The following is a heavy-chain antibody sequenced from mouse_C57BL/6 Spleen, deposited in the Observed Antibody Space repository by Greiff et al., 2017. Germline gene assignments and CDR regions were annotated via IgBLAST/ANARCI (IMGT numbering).Heavy chain of an antibody. CDR2: IRLKSDNYAK. V-gene: IGHV6-3*01. D-gene: IGHD2-2*01. J-gene: IGHJ2*01. Sequence: EVKVVESGGGLVQPGGSMKLSCVASGFTFSNYWMNWVRQSPEKGLEWVAQIRLKSDNYAKHYAESVTGRFTISSDDSKSRVLLRMNNVRAEDNGIYYCTGGVTTGYWGQGTPLTVSS. CDR3: TGGVTTGY. CDR1: GFTFSNYW.